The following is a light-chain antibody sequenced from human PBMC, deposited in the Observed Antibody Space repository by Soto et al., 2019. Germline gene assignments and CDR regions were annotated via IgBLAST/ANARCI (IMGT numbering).Light chain of an antibody. CDR2: KAS. CDR3: QQYNSYPST. CDR1: QSISMW. J-gene: IGKJ2*01. Sequence: DIQMTQSPSTLSASVGDRVTITCRASQSISMWLAWYQQKPGKAPKLLIYKASTLESGVPSRFSGSGSGTEFTLTISRLQPDDFATYYCQQYNSYPSTFGQGTKLEIK. V-gene: IGKV1-5*03.